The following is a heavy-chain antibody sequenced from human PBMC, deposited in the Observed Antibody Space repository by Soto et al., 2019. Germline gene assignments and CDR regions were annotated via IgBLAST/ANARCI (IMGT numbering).Heavy chain of an antibody. Sequence: PGESLKISCAASGFTFSNAWMSWVRQAPGKGLEWVGRIKSKTDGGTTDYAAPVKGRFTISRDDSKNTLYLQMNSLKTEDTAVYYCTTENTFFHGMDVWGQGTTVTVSS. CDR2: IKSKTDGGTT. J-gene: IGHJ6*02. CDR1: GFTFSNAW. V-gene: IGHV3-15*01. CDR3: TTENTFFHGMDV.